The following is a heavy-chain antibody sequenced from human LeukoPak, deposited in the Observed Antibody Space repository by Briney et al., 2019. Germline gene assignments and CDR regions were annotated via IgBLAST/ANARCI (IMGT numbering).Heavy chain of an antibody. Sequence: ASVKVSCKASGYTFTSYDINWVRQATGQGLEWMGWMNPNSGNTGYAQKFQGRVTMTRNTSISTAYMELSSLRSEDTAVYYCARVRYSYGPDWYFDLWGRGTLVTVSP. CDR2: MNPNSGNT. CDR1: GYTFTSYD. J-gene: IGHJ2*01. CDR3: ARVRYSYGPDWYFDL. D-gene: IGHD5-18*01. V-gene: IGHV1-8*01.